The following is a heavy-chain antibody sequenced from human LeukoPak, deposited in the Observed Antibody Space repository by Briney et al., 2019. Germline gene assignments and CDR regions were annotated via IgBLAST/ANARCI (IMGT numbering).Heavy chain of an antibody. Sequence: RGASVKVSCKASGYTFTSYGISWVRQAPGQGLEWMEWISAYNGNTNYAQKLQGRVTMTTDTSTSTAYMELRSLRSDDTAVYYCARDVKALTDCSSTSCYLYWGQGTLVTVSS. V-gene: IGHV1-18*01. CDR2: ISAYNGNT. CDR1: GYTFTSYG. CDR3: ARDVKALTDCSSTSCYLY. J-gene: IGHJ4*02. D-gene: IGHD2-2*01.